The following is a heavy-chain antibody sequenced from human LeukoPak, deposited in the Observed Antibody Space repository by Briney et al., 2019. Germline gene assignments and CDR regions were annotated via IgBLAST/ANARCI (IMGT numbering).Heavy chain of an antibody. V-gene: IGHV4-59*01. CDR3: ARGLGDDY. Sequence: SETLSLTCTVSGGSISSYYWSWIRQPPGKGLEWIGYIYYSGSTNYNPPLKSRVTISVDTSKNQFSLKLSSVTAADTAVYYCARGLGDDYWGQGTLVTVSS. CDR1: GGSISSYY. CDR2: IYYSGST. J-gene: IGHJ4*02.